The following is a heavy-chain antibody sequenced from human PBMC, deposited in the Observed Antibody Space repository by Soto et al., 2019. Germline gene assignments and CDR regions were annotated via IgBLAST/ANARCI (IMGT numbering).Heavy chain of an antibody. CDR1: GFTFSSYA. CDR2: ISGSGGST. V-gene: IGHV3-23*01. CDR3: AGGRKVAFDS. J-gene: IGHJ3*02. D-gene: IGHD1-26*01. Sequence: EVQLLESGGGLVQPGGSLRLSCAASGFTFSSYAMSWVRQAPGKGLEWVSAISGSGGSTYYADSVKGRFTISRDNAKNTLYLQMTSLRAEDTAVYSCAGGRKVAFDSWGQGTMVTVSS.